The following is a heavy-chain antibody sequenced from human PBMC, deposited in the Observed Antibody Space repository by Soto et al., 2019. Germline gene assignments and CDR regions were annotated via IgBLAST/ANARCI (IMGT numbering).Heavy chain of an antibody. D-gene: IGHD5-18*01. J-gene: IGHJ6*02. CDR3: ARSGKATAMVSQAPPEKDYGMDV. Sequence: ASVKVSCKASGYTFTGYYMHWVRQAPGQGLEWMGWINPNSGGTNYAQKFQGWVTMTRDTSISTAYMELSRLRSDDTAVYYCARSGKATAMVSQAPPEKDYGMDVWVQGTAVTVSS. CDR1: GYTFTGYY. V-gene: IGHV1-2*04. CDR2: INPNSGGT.